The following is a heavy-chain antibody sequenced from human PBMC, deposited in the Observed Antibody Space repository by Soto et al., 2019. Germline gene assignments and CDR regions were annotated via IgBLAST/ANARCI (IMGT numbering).Heavy chain of an antibody. D-gene: IGHD3-10*01. J-gene: IGHJ5*02. Sequence: SETLSLTCAVYGGSFSGYYWSWIRQPPGKGLEWIGEINHSGSTNYNPSLKSRVTISVDTSKNQFSLKLSSVTAADTAVYYCARGSPRVTMVRGGRYWFDPWGQGTLVTAPQ. CDR3: ARGSPRVTMVRGGRYWFDP. CDR2: INHSGST. V-gene: IGHV4-34*01. CDR1: GGSFSGYY.